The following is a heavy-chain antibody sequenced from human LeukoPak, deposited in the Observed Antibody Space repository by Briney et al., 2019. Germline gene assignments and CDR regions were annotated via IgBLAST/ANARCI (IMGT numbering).Heavy chain of an antibody. Sequence: PGGSLRLSCAASGFTFDDYGMSWVRQAPGKGLEWVSGITWNGGSTGYADSVKGRFTISRDNAKNSLYLQMNSLRAEDTALYYCAREGAYYYDSSGSEGAFDIWRQGTMVTVSS. V-gene: IGHV3-20*04. CDR3: AREGAYYYDSSGSEGAFDI. J-gene: IGHJ3*02. CDR1: GFTFDDYG. CDR2: ITWNGGST. D-gene: IGHD3-22*01.